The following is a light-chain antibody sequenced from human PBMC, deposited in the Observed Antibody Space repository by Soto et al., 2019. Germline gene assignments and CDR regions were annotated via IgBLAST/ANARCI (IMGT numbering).Light chain of an antibody. Sequence: QSVLTQPPSVSGAPGQRVTISCTGSSSNIGAGYDVHWYQQLPGTAPKLLIYDNNNRPSGVPDRFSGSQSGTSASLAITGLQAEDEADYYCQSYDSSLGGDVVFGGGTKLTVL. J-gene: IGLJ2*01. CDR2: DNN. CDR1: SSNIGAGYD. V-gene: IGLV1-40*01. CDR3: QSYDSSLGGDVV.